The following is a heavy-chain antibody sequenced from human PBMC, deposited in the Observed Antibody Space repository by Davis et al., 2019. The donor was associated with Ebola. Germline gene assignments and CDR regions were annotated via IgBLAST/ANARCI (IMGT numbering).Heavy chain of an antibody. CDR2: IYYSGST. Sequence: GSLRLSCAVYGGSFSGYYWSWIRQPPGKGLEWIGYIYYSGSTNYNPSLKSRVTISVDTSKNQFSLKLSSVTAADTAVYYCACSGYDLSGGYYYYGMDVWGQGTTVTVSS. CDR3: ACSGYDLSGGYYYYGMDV. CDR1: GGSFSGYY. V-gene: IGHV4-59*01. D-gene: IGHD5-12*01. J-gene: IGHJ6*02.